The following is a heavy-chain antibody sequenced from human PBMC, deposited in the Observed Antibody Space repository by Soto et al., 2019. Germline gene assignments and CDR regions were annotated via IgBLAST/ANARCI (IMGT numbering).Heavy chain of an antibody. D-gene: IGHD3-9*01. V-gene: IGHV3-30-3*01. J-gene: IGHJ4*02. CDR1: GFTFSSYA. CDR3: ARVSLSGYYFLDY. CDR2: ISYDGSNK. Sequence: QVQLVESGGGVVQPGRSLRLFCAASGFTFSSYAMHWVRQAPGKGLEWVAVISYDGSNKYYADSVKGRFTISRDNSKNTLYLQMNSLRAEDTAVYYCARVSLSGYYFLDYWGQGTLVTVSS.